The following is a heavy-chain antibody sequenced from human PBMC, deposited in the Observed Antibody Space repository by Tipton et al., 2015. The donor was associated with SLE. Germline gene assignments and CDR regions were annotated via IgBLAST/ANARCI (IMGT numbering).Heavy chain of an antibody. Sequence: TLSLTCTVSGGSISSSSYYWGWIRRPPGKGLEWIGSIYYSGSTYYNPSLKSRVTISVDTSKNQFSLKLSSVTAADTAVYYCASQLAAAGTWSYWGQGTLVTASS. CDR2: IYYSGST. CDR3: ASQLAAAGTWSY. V-gene: IGHV4-39*01. J-gene: IGHJ4*02. D-gene: IGHD6-13*01. CDR1: GGSISSSSYY.